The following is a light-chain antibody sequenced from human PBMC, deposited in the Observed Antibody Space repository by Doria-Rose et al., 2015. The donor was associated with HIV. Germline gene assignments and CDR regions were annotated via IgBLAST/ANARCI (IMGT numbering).Light chain of an antibody. CDR1: QSVSSN. CDR2: DAS. V-gene: IGKV3-11*01. J-gene: IGKJ3*01. CDR3: QQRSNWPPIFT. Sequence: EIVLTQSPATLSLSPGERATLSCRASQSVSSNLAWYQQTPGQAPRLLIYDASNRATGIPARFSGSGSGTDFTLTISSLGPEDFAVYFCQQRSNWPPIFTFGPGTKVDI.